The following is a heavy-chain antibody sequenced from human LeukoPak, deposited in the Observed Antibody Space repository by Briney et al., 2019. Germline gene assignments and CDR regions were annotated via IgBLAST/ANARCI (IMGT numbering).Heavy chain of an antibody. CDR1: GYTFTSYS. CDR3: ARVYCSGGSCLNYYYYGMDA. D-gene: IGHD2-15*01. CDR2: INAGNGNT. Sequence: ASVKVSCKASGYTFTSYSIHWVRQAPGQRLEWMGWINAGNGNTKYSQKFQGRVTITRDTSASTAYMELSSLRSEDTAVYYCARVYCSGGSCLNYYYYGMDAWGQGTTVTVSS. V-gene: IGHV1-3*01. J-gene: IGHJ6*02.